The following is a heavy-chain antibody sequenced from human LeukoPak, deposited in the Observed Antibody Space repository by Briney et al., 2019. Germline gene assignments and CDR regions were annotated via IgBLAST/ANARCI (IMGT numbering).Heavy chain of an antibody. V-gene: IGHV1-69*04. CDR1: GGTFSSYA. J-gene: IGHJ4*02. Sequence: SVKVSCKASGGTFSSYAISWVRQAPGQGLEWMGRIIPILGIANYAQKFQGRVTITADKSTSTAYMELSSLRAEDTAVYYCAKDPDLQVVVISRGLYFDYWGQGTLVTVSS. CDR3: AKDPDLQVVVISRGLYFDY. CDR2: IIPILGIA. D-gene: IGHD3-22*01.